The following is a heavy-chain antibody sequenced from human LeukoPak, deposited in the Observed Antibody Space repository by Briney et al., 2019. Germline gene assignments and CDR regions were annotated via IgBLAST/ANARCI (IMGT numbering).Heavy chain of an antibody. Sequence: GGSLRLSCAVSGFTFRSYWMHWVRQAPGKGLVWVSSIRSDGSSTTYADSVKGRFTISRDNAENTLYLQMNSLRVEDTAVYYCARISTMVRHYWGQGTLVTVSS. CDR3: ARISTMVRHY. D-gene: IGHD3-10*01. J-gene: IGHJ4*02. CDR2: IRSDGSST. CDR1: GFTFRSYW. V-gene: IGHV3-74*03.